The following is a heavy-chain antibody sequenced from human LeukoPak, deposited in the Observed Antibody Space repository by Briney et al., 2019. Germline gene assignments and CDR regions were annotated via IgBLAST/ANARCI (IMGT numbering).Heavy chain of an antibody. CDR2: INHSRST. D-gene: IGHD3-3*01. V-gene: IGHV4-34*01. Sequence: SETLSLTCAVYGGSFSGYYWSWIRQPPGKGLEWIGEINHSRSTNYHPSLKSRVTISVDTSNNQFSLKLSYVTAADTAVYYCARGRRLRFLEWLSYFDYWGQGTLVTVSS. CDR1: GGSFSGYY. CDR3: ARGRRLRFLEWLSYFDY. J-gene: IGHJ4*02.